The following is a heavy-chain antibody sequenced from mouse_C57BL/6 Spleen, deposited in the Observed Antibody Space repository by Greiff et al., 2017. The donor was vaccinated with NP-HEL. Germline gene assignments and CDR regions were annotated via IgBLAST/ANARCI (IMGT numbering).Heavy chain of an antibody. V-gene: IGHV1-7*01. D-gene: IGHD1-1*01. CDR1: GYTFTSYW. Sequence: QVQLKQSGAELAKPGASVKLSCKASGYTFTSYWMHWVKQRPGQGLEWIGYINPSSGYTKYNQKFKDKATLTADKSSSTAYMQLSSLTYEDSAVYYCARWGTTVVPYFDYWGQGTTLTVSS. CDR3: ARWGTTVVPYFDY. J-gene: IGHJ2*01. CDR2: INPSSGYT.